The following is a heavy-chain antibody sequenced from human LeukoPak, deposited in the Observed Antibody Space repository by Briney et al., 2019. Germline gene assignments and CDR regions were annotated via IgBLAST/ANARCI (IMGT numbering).Heavy chain of an antibody. D-gene: IGHD6-13*01. J-gene: IGHJ5*02. CDR1: GFTFSNYG. Sequence: PGGSLRLSCAASGFTFSNYGMSWVRQAPGKGLEWVSAISGSGGSTFYADAVKGRFNISRDNSRNTLYLQMNSLRAEDTAVYYCVRVATATGYNWFDPWGQGTLVTVSS. CDR3: VRVATATGYNWFDP. V-gene: IGHV3-23*01. CDR2: ISGSGGST.